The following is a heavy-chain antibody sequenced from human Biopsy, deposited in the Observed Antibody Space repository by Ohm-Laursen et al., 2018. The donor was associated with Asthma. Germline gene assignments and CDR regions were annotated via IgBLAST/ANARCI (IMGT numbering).Heavy chain of an antibody. J-gene: IGHJ3*01. D-gene: IGHD3-9*01. CDR3: ARTYYDFLTGQVKDVFGV. CDR2: VNTGNADT. Sequence: ASVKVSCKASGYNFISFAIHWVRQAPGHRLGWMGWVNTGNADTKYSQKFQGRVTITRDTSASTAYMELRSLRSEDTATYYCARTYYDFLTGQVKDVFGVWGQGTMVTVSS. V-gene: IGHV1-3*04. CDR1: GYNFISFA.